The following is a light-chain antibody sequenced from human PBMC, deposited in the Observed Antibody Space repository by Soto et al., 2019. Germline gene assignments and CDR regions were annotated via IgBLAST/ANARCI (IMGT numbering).Light chain of an antibody. Sequence: EIVMTQSPATLSVSPGERATLSCRASQSVSSNLAWYQQKPGQAPRLLIYGASTSATGIPARFSGSGSGTEFTLTISSLLSEDFAVYYCQQYNNGPPLTFGGGTKVEIK. CDR3: QQYNNGPPLT. V-gene: IGKV3-15*01. CDR2: GAS. J-gene: IGKJ4*01. CDR1: QSVSSN.